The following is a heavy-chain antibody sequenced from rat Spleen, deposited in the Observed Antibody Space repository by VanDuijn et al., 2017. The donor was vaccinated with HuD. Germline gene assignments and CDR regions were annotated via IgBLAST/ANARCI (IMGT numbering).Heavy chain of an antibody. V-gene: IGHV5-29*01. CDR3: VRSVFDY. J-gene: IGHJ2*01. Sequence: EVQLVESDGGLVQPGRSLKLSCAASGFTFSDYYMAWVRQAPTKGLEWVATISYDGSSTYYRDSVKGRFTISRDNANSILYLQMDSLRSEDTATYYCVRSVFDYWGHGVMVTVSS. CDR2: ISYDGSST. CDR1: GFTFSDYY.